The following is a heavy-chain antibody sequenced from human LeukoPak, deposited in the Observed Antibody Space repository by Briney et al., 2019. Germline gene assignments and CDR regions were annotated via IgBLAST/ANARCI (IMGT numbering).Heavy chain of an antibody. D-gene: IGHD6-19*01. CDR2: MNPNSGNT. CDR3: ARGGVKAGGKTLDY. J-gene: IGHJ4*02. CDR1: GYTFTSYD. Sequence: GASVKVSCKASGYTFTSYDINWVRQATGQGLEWMGWMNPNSGNTGYAQKFQGRVTMTRNTSISTAYMELSSLRSEDTAVYYCARGGVKAGGKTLDYWGQGTLVTVSS. V-gene: IGHV1-8*01.